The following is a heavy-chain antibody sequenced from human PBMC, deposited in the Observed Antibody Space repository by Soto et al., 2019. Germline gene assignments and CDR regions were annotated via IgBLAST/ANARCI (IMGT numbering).Heavy chain of an antibody. V-gene: IGHV4-30-4*01. CDR3: ATANRAEDGGVDP. D-gene: IGHD2-15*01. J-gene: IGHJ5*02. CDR2: IYYSGST. Sequence: SETLSLTCTFSVGSISSGDYYCSWIRQPPGKGLEWIGYIYYSGSTYYNPSLKSRVTISVDTSKNQFSLKLSSVTAADTAVYYCATANRAEDGGVDPWGQGTLGTVSS. CDR1: VGSISSGDYY.